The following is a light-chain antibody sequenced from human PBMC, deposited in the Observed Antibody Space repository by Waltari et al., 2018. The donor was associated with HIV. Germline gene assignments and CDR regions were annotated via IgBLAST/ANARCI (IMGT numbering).Light chain of an antibody. J-gene: IGLJ2*01. CDR3: ATWDISLSAVV. Sequence: QAGLTQPPSVSKGMRQTATLTCTGNSNNVGNQGAAWLQQHQGHPPKLLSYRDNKRPSGISEVFSASRSGNIASLTITGVQPEDEADYFCATWDISLSAVVFGGGTTLTVL. V-gene: IGLV10-54*04. CDR2: RDN. CDR1: SNNVGNQG.